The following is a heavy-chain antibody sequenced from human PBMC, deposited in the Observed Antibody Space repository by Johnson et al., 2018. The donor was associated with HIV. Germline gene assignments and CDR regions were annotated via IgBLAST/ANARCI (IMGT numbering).Heavy chain of an antibody. CDR1: GFTFSSYA. CDR3: AKGESSSSEPDAFDI. V-gene: IGHV3-30*04. Sequence: QVQLVESGGGLVQPGRSLRLSCAASGFTFSSYAMHWVRQAPGKGLEWVAVISYDGSNKYYADSVKGRFTISRDNSKNTLYLQMNSLRAEDTAVYYCAKGESSSSEPDAFDIWGQGTMVTVSS. D-gene: IGHD6-6*01. CDR2: ISYDGSNK. J-gene: IGHJ3*02.